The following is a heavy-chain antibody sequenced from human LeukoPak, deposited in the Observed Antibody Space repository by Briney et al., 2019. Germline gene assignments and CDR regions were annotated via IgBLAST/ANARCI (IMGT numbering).Heavy chain of an antibody. V-gene: IGHV1-46*01. CDR1: GYTFTSYY. D-gene: IGHD5-12*01. CDR3: ARDWIPRRVYSGYDFGY. J-gene: IGHJ4*02. CDR2: INPSGGST. Sequence: ASVKVSCKASGYTFTSYYMHWVRQAPGQGLEWMGIINPSGGSTSYAQKFQGRVTMTRDTSTSTVYMELSSLRSEDTAVYYCARDWIPRRVYSGYDFGYWGQGTLVTVSS.